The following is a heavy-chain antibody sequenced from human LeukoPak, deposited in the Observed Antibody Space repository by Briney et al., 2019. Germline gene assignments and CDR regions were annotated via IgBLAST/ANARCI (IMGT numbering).Heavy chain of an antibody. CDR3: ARAPQYCSGGSCYSFDY. CDR2: IISSSSYI. CDR1: GFTFSTYS. D-gene: IGHD2-15*01. V-gene: IGHV3-21*01. Sequence: GGSLRLSCAASGFTFSTYSMNWVRQAPGKGLEWVSSIISSSSYIYYADSVKGRFTISRDNAKNSLYLQMNRLRAEDTAVYYCARAPQYCSGGSCYSFDYWGQGTLVTVSS. J-gene: IGHJ4*02.